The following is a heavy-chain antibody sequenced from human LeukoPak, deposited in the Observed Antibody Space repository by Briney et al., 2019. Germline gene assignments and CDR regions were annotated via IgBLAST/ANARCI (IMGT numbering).Heavy chain of an antibody. J-gene: IGHJ3*02. CDR2: INHSGST. CDR3: ARVFRATSAFDI. Sequence: SETLSLTCAVYGGSFSGYYWSWIRQPPGKGLEWIGEINHSGSTNYNPSLKSRVTISVDTSKNQFSLKLSSVTAADTAVYYCARVFRATSAFDIWGQGTMITVSS. CDR1: GGSFSGYY. V-gene: IGHV4-34*01.